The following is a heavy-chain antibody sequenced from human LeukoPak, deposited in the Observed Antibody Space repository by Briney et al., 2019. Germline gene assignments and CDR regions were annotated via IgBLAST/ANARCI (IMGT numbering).Heavy chain of an antibody. J-gene: IGHJ6*03. V-gene: IGHV1-46*01. CDR3: ARDSVGVVPAASYMDV. CDR2: INPSGGGT. CDR1: GYTFTSYY. D-gene: IGHD2-2*01. Sequence: ASVKVSCKASGYTFTSYYMHWVRQAPGQGLEWMGIINPSGGGTSYAQKFQGRVTMTRDMSTSTVYMELSSLRSEDTAVYYCARDSVGVVPAASYMDVWGKGTTVTVSS.